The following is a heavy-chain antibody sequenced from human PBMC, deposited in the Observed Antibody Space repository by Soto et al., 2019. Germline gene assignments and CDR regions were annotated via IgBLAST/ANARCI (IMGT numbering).Heavy chain of an antibody. CDR1: GSAFSSYA. Sequence: QVQLVESGGGVVQPGRALRLSCAASGSAFSSYAMHWVRQAPGKGLEWAAVISYDGSNKYYADSVKGRFTISRDNSKNTLYLQMNSLRAEDTAVYYCARDLSGSGDWGQGTLVTVSS. D-gene: IGHD3-10*01. J-gene: IGHJ4*02. V-gene: IGHV3-30-3*01. CDR2: ISYDGSNK. CDR3: ARDLSGSGD.